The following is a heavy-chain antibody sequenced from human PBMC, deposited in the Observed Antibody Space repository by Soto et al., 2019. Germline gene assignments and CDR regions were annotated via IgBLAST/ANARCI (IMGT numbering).Heavy chain of an antibody. CDR3: ARRLGYCSSTSCYKRNYYYYMDV. CDR2: VRHGGGT. CDR1: GGSFSGDY. J-gene: IGHJ6*03. D-gene: IGHD2-2*02. Sequence: SETLALTCAVYGGSFSGDYGSGSRHAPGQGQGGTGEVRHGGGTDYNAALRGRLTITGDTFENQFPLNPSCVAAADTAVYYCARRLGYCSSTSCYKRNYYYYMDVWGKGTTVTVSS. V-gene: IGHV4-34*01.